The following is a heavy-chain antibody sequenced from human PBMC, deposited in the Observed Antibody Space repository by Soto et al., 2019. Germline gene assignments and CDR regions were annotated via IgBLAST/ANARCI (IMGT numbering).Heavy chain of an antibody. CDR3: ARPWIAAAGTGYFDY. Sequence: QVQLVQSGAEVKKPGASVKVSCKASGYTFTSYAMHWVRQARGQRLEWMGWINAGNGNTKYSQKFQGRVTITRDTSASTAYMELSSLRSEDTAVYYCARPWIAAAGTGYFDYWAQGTLVTVSS. V-gene: IGHV1-3*01. CDR1: GYTFTSYA. J-gene: IGHJ4*02. D-gene: IGHD6-13*01. CDR2: INAGNGNT.